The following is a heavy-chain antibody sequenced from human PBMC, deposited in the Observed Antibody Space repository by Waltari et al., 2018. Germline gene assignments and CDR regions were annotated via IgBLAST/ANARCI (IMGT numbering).Heavy chain of an antibody. CDR1: GFTFSSYW. D-gene: IGHD3-9*01. CDR2: INGDGSRT. CDR3: ARGHLTGYCNDY. V-gene: IGHV3-74*01. Sequence: EVQLVESGGGLVQPGGSLRLSCAASGFTFSSYWMHWVRQAPGKGLVWVSRINGDGSRTYYADSVKGRLTISRDNAKNTLYLQMNSLSAEDTAIYYCARGHLTGYCNDYWGQGTLVTVSS. J-gene: IGHJ4*02.